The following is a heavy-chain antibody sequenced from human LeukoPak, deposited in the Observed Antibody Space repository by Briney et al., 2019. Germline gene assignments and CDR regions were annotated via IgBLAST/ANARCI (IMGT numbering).Heavy chain of an antibody. V-gene: IGHV4-59*08. CDR2: IYYSGST. Sequence: SETLSLTCTVSGGSISSYFWSWIRQPPGKGLEWIGYIYYSGSTKYNPSLKSRVTISVDTSKKQFSLKLSSVTAADTAVYYCASSRGFGDPKYFDYWGQGTLVTVSS. D-gene: IGHD3-10*01. CDR1: GGSISSYF. J-gene: IGHJ4*02. CDR3: ASSRGFGDPKYFDY.